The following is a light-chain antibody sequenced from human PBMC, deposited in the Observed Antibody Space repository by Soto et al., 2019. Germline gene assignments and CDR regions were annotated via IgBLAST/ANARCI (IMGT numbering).Light chain of an antibody. J-gene: IGKJ4*01. CDR3: QEYNSGLT. Sequence: IQLTQSPSSLSASVGDSVTVTCRASQDITSYLAWYQQKPGKAPNLLIYGASTLQSGVPSRFSGSGSGTDFTLTISSLQPEDVATYYCQEYNSGLTFGGGTKVDIK. V-gene: IGKV1-9*01. CDR1: QDITSY. CDR2: GAS.